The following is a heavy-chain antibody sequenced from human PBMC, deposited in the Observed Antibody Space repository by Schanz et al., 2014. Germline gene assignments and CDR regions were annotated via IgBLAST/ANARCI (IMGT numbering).Heavy chain of an antibody. V-gene: IGHV3-21*04. CDR1: GFSFDSYN. CDR2: LSFDSRHI. CDR3: AKKDMPGPFES. Sequence: EVQLVESGGGLVKPGGSLRLSCTASGFSFDSYNMNWVRQSPGKGLEWVAFLSFDSRHIYYADSVKGRFTISRDISRNTLYLQMNSLRAEDTAVYYCAKKDMPGPFESWGQGTLVTVSS. J-gene: IGHJ4*02. D-gene: IGHD2-15*01.